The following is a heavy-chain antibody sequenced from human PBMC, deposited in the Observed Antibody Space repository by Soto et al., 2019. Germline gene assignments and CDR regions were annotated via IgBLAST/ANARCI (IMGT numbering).Heavy chain of an antibody. Sequence: QVQLQQGGAGLLKPSETLSLTCAVYGGSFSGYYWSWIRQPPGKGLEWIGEINHSGSTNYNPSLKSRVTISVDTSKNQFSLQLSSVTAAATAVQYCARRGMIAAAGTGWFAPWGKGTLGTVSS. V-gene: IGHV4-34*01. D-gene: IGHD6-13*01. J-gene: IGHJ5*02. CDR2: INHSGST. CDR3: ARRGMIAAAGTGWFAP. CDR1: GGSFSGYY.